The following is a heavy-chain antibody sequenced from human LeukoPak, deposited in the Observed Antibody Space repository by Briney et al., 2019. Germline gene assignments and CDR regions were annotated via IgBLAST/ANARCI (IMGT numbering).Heavy chain of an antibody. CDR3: ARDLGYDFSYYYGMDV. CDR2: ISAYSGNT. J-gene: IGHJ6*04. CDR1: GYTFTSYG. V-gene: IGHV1-18*04. D-gene: IGHD3-3*01. Sequence: ASVKVSCKASGYTFTSYGISWVRQAPGQGLEWMGWISAYSGNTNYAQKLQGRVTMTTDTSTSTAYMELRSLRSDDTAVYYCARDLGYDFSYYYGMDVWGKGTTVTVSS.